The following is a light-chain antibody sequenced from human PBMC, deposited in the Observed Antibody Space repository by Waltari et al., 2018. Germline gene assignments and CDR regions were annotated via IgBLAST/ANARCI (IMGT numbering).Light chain of an antibody. CDR3: QSADSSGSVV. V-gene: IGLV3-25*03. Sequence: SFELTQPPSLSVSPGQTARITCSGDALSKQYAQWHQQRPGLAPVLGIYKDRGGPSGIPVRFSGSSSGTTVTLTISGVQAEDESDYYCQSADSSGSVVFGGGTKLTVL. J-gene: IGLJ2*01. CDR2: KDR. CDR1: ALSKQY.